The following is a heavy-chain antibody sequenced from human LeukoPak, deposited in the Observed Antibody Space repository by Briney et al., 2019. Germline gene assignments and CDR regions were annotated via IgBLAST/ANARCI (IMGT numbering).Heavy chain of an antibody. D-gene: IGHD4-23*01. CDR1: GYTFTSYD. V-gene: IGHV1-46*01. CDR3: TRADFGGKSDYYFHGLDV. CDR2: INPGGGST. Sequence: ASVKVSCKASGYTFTSYDINWVRQAPGQGLEWMGIINPGGGSTSYAQKFQGRVTMTRDTSTSTVYMELSSLRSEDTAVYYCTRADFGGKSDYYFHGLDVWGQGTTVTVSS. J-gene: IGHJ6*02.